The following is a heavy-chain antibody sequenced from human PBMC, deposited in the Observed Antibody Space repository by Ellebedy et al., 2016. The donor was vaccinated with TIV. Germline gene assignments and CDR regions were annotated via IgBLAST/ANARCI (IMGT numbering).Heavy chain of an antibody. D-gene: IGHD3-3*01. CDR2: ISGSGGST. Sequence: GESLKISXAASGFTFSSYAMSWVRQAPGKGLEWVSAISGSGGSTYYADSVKGRFTISRDNSKNTLYLQMNSLRAEDTAVYYCAKGGTYYDFWSGPWGYYYYMDVWGKGTTVTVSS. V-gene: IGHV3-23*01. CDR1: GFTFSSYA. CDR3: AKGGTYYDFWSGPWGYYYYMDV. J-gene: IGHJ6*03.